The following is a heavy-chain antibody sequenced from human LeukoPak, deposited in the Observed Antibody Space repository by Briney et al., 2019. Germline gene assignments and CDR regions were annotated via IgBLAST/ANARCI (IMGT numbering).Heavy chain of an antibody. Sequence: GGSLRLSCAASGFTFSSYAMSWVRQAPGKGLEWVSAISGSGGSTYYADSVKGRFTISRDNSKNTLYLQMNSLRAEGTAVYYCAKEGYDFWSGPSGYFDYWGQGTLVTVSS. J-gene: IGHJ4*02. D-gene: IGHD3-3*01. V-gene: IGHV3-23*01. CDR3: AKEGYDFWSGPSGYFDY. CDR1: GFTFSSYA. CDR2: ISGSGGST.